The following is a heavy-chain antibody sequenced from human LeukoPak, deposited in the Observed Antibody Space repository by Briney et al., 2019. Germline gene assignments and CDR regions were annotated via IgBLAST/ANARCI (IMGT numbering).Heavy chain of an antibody. Sequence: GGSLRLSCAASGFIFSNYAMHWVRQAAGKGLEWVAVISYDGSNKNYADSVKGRFTISRDNSKNTLYLQMNSLRAEDTAVYYCQYQAASDYYGMDVWGQGTTVTVSS. CDR2: ISYDGSNK. D-gene: IGHD2-2*01. J-gene: IGHJ6*02. V-gene: IGHV3-30*04. CDR1: GFIFSNYA. CDR3: QYQAASDYYGMDV.